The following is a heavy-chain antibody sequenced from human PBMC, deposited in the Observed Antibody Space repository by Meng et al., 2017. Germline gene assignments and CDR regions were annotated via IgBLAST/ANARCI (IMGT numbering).Heavy chain of an antibody. D-gene: IGHD3-10*01. J-gene: IGHJ2*01. CDR1: GFTFSGYW. CDR3: ARERGSRQFDL. CDR2: IKQDGSEM. Sequence: GGPLRLSCVASGFTFSGYWMGWVRQAPGKGLEWVANIKQDGSEMYYVDSVKGRFTISRDNAKNSLYVQMNSLRVEDTALYFFARERGSRQFDLWGRGTLVTVSS. V-gene: IGHV3-7*01.